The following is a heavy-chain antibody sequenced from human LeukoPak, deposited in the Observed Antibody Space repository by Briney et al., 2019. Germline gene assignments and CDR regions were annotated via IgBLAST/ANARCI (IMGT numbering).Heavy chain of an antibody. Sequence: GGSLRLSCTTSGFTFGDYTMTWVRQAPGKGLEWVGFIRNKDYGGTTEYAASVRGRFTISRDDSKSIAYLQMNSLKTDDTAVYYCSVGIGDFWGQGTLVTVSS. CDR1: GFTFGDYT. CDR3: SVGIGDF. V-gene: IGHV3-49*04. CDR2: IRNKDYGGTT. J-gene: IGHJ4*02. D-gene: IGHD2-2*03.